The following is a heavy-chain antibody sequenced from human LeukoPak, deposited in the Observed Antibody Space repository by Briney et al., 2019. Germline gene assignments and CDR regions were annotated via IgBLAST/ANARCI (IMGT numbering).Heavy chain of an antibody. CDR2: INHSGST. CDR3: ARQRNSSSSGLEGLARAPYYYYMDV. J-gene: IGHJ6*03. V-gene: IGHV4-34*01. Sequence: SETLSLTCAVYGGSFSGYYWSWIRQPPGKGLEWIGEINHSGSTNYNPSLKSRVTISVDTSKNQFSLKLSSVTAADTAVYYCARQRNSSSSGLEGLARAPYYYYMDVWGKGTTVTVSS. D-gene: IGHD6-6*01. CDR1: GGSFSGYY.